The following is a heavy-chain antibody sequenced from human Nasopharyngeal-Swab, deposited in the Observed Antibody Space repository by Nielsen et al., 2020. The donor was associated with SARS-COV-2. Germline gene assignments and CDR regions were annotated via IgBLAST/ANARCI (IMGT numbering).Heavy chain of an antibody. Sequence: GGSLRLSCAASGFTFSRHWMHWVRQVPGEGLVWVSRIPTDDNPTTYADSVKGRFTISRDDARNTLYLQMNSLRAEDTALYYCTRDLNHKIDYWGQGTLVTVSS. V-gene: IGHV3-74*01. CDR1: GFTFSRHW. CDR3: TRDLNHKIDY. D-gene: IGHD1-14*01. J-gene: IGHJ4*02. CDR2: IPTDDNPT.